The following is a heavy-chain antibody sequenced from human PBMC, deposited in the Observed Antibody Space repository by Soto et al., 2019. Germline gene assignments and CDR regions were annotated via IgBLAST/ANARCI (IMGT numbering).Heavy chain of an antibody. CDR2: INHSGST. D-gene: IGHD2-21*01. J-gene: IGHJ6*02. CDR3: ARLPKRWLSPYYGMDV. CDR1: GGSFSGYY. V-gene: IGHV4-34*01. Sequence: SETLSLTCAVYGGSFSGYYWSWIHQPPGKGLEWIGEINHSGSTNYNPSLKSRVTISVDTSKNQFSLKLSSVTAADTAVYYCARLPKRWLSPYYGMDVWGQGTTVTVSS.